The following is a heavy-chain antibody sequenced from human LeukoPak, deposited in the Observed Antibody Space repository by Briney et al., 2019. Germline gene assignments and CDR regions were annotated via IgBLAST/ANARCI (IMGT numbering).Heavy chain of an antibody. CDR3: ARIRDGYLNDAFDI. V-gene: IGHV4-59*01. CDR1: GGSISSYY. J-gene: IGHJ3*02. Sequence: PSETLSLTCTVSGGSISSYYWVWIRQPPGKGLEWIGTIYYTGSTYYNPSLKSRLTISVDTSKNQFSLKLSSVTAADTAVYYCARIRDGYLNDAFDIWGQGTMVTVSS. D-gene: IGHD5-24*01. CDR2: IYYTGST.